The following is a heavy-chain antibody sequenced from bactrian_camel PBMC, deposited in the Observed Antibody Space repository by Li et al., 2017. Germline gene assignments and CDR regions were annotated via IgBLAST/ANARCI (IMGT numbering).Heavy chain of an antibody. D-gene: IGHD3*01. Sequence: VQLVESGGGSVQTGGSLRLSCTATGFTFEDVHAAWYRQAPGRRCELVSAFYRDGDTYYSRSVKGRFTISRDNAKNTWHLQMDSLKPEDSAMYYCASRQPGIGCRDFLRTDDFDSWGQGTQVTVS. CDR2: FYRDGDT. J-gene: IGHJ6*01. CDR3: ASRQPGIGCRDFLRTDDFDS. CDR1: GFTFEDVH. V-gene: IGHV3-1*01.